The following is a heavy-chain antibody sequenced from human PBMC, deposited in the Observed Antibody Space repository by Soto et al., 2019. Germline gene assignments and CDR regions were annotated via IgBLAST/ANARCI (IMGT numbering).Heavy chain of an antibody. CDR2: IIPIFGTA. CDR1: GGTFSSYA. CDR3: ARGLGPAAGGPIGFQH. J-gene: IGHJ1*01. D-gene: IGHD6-13*01. V-gene: IGHV1-69*01. Sequence: VSCKASGGTFSSYAISWVRQAPGQWLEWMGGIIPIFGTANYAQKFQGRVTITADESTSTAYMELSSLRSEDTAVYYCARGLGPAAGGPIGFQHWGQGTLVTVSS.